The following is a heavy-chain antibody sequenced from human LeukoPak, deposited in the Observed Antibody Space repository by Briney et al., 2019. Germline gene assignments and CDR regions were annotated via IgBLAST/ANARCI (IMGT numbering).Heavy chain of an antibody. CDR1: GGSISSGGYY. CDR2: IYSNFGNT. Sequence: PSETLSLTCTVSGGSISSGGYYWTWIRQRPGKGLEWIGYIYSNFGNTYYNPSLKSRVTISVDTSKNQFSLKLSSVTAADTAVYCCARENDRAFDIWGQGTMVTVSS. CDR3: ARENDRAFDI. J-gene: IGHJ3*02. V-gene: IGHV4-31*03.